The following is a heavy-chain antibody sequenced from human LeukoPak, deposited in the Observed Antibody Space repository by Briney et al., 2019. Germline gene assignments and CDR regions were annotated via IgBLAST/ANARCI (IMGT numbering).Heavy chain of an antibody. CDR2: IYHSGST. CDR3: ARTYYYGSGSYWGVDY. V-gene: IGHV4-59*12. J-gene: IGHJ4*02. Sequence: SETLSLTCTVSGGSISTYYWSWVRQPPGKGLEWIGEIYHSGSTNYNPSLKSRVTISVDKSKNQFSLKLSSVTAADTAVYYCARTYYYGSGSYWGVDYWGQGTLVTVSS. D-gene: IGHD3-10*01. CDR1: GGSISTYY.